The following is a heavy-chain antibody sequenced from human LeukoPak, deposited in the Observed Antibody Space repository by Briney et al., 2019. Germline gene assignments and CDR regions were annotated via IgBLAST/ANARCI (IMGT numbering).Heavy chain of an antibody. D-gene: IGHD1-1*01. Sequence: GGSLRLSCASSGFTFNTFWMSWVRQAPGKGPEWVANIKQDGGERHYVDSVKSRFTISRDNAESSLYLQMNSLRADDTAIYYCARDTGGTGRVYWGQGTLVTVSS. J-gene: IGHJ4*02. CDR2: IKQDGGER. CDR3: ARDTGGTGRVY. CDR1: GFTFNTFW. V-gene: IGHV3-7*05.